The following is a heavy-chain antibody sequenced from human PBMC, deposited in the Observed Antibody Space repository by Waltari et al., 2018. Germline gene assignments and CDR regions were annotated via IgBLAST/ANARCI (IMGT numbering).Heavy chain of an antibody. J-gene: IGHJ4*02. Sequence: QVQLVQSGAEVKKPGASVKVSCKASGYTFTSYDINWVRQATGQGLEWMGWWTPNSGNTGYAQKFQGRVNITRNASISTAYMELSSLRSEDTAVYYCARLDGGVPAGDYWGQGTLVTVSS. CDR1: GYTFTSYD. D-gene: IGHD2-2*01. V-gene: IGHV1-8*03. CDR3: ARLDGGVPAGDY. CDR2: WTPNSGNT.